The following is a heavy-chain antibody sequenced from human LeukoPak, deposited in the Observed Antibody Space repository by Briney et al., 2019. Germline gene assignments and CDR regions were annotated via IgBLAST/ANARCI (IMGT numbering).Heavy chain of an antibody. Sequence: SETLSLTCAVYGGSFSGYYWSWIRQPPGKGLEWIGEINHSGSTNYNPSLKSRVTISVDTSKNQFSLKLSSVTAADTAVYYCARGRSQSYYDFWSGFPPYYYGMDVWGQGTTVTVPS. V-gene: IGHV4-34*01. D-gene: IGHD3-3*01. J-gene: IGHJ6*02. CDR1: GGSFSGYY. CDR2: INHSGST. CDR3: ARGRSQSYYDFWSGFPPYYYGMDV.